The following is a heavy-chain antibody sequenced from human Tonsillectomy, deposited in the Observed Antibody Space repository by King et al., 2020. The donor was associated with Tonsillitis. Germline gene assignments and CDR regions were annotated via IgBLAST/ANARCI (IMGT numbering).Heavy chain of an antibody. CDR2: MNPNSGNT. CDR1: GYTFTSYD. J-gene: IGHJ3*02. V-gene: IGHV1-8*02. Sequence: GQLVQYGAEVKKPGASVKVSCKASGYTFTSYDINWVRQATGQGLEWMGWMNPNSGNTGYAQKFQGRVTMTRNTSISTAYMELSSLRSEDTAVYYCARSGAVAGTYAFDIWGQGTMVTVSS. CDR3: ARSGAVAGTYAFDI. D-gene: IGHD6-19*01.